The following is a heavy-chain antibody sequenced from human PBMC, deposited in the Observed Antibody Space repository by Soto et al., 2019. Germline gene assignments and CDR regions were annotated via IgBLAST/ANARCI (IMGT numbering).Heavy chain of an antibody. J-gene: IGHJ6*02. CDR1: GFTFSSYG. CDR2: IWYDGSNK. V-gene: IGHV3-33*01. Sequence: QPGGSLRLSCAASGFTFSSYGMHWVRQAPGKGLEWVAVIWYDGSNKYYADSVKGRFTISRDNSKNTLYLQMNSLRAEDTAVYYCARDQRSYTPSYSYDDMDVWGQGTRVTVAS. CDR3: ARDQRSYTPSYSYDDMDV. D-gene: IGHD1-26*01.